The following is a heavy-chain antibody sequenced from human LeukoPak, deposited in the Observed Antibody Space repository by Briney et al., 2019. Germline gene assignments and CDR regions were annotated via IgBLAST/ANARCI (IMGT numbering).Heavy chain of an antibody. Sequence: PGGSLRLSCAASGFTFSSYGMRWVRQAPGKGLEWVSYISSSGSTIYYADSVKGRFTISRDNAKNSLYLQMNSLRAEDTAVYYCALMSAGPLDYWGQGTLVTVSS. CDR3: ALMSAGPLDY. CDR1: GFTFSSYG. V-gene: IGHV3-48*04. D-gene: IGHD6-13*01. J-gene: IGHJ4*02. CDR2: ISSSGSTI.